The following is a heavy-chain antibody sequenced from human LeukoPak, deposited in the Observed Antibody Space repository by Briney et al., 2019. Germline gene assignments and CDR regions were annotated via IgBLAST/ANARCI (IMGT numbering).Heavy chain of an antibody. J-gene: IGHJ6*02. V-gene: IGHV1-3*01. CDR1: GYTFTSYD. CDR3: ARDLDENTALNYYYYYGMDV. CDR2: INAGNGNT. D-gene: IGHD5-18*01. Sequence: ASVKVSCKASGYTFTSYDINWVRQATGQRLEWMGWINAGNGNTKYSQKFQGRVTITRDTSASTAYMELSSLRSEDTAVYYCARDLDENTALNYYYYYGMDVWGQGTTVTVSS.